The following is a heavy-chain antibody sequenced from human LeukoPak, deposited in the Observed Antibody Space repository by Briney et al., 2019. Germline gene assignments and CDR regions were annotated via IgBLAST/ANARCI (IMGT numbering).Heavy chain of an antibody. D-gene: IGHD3-22*01. CDR3: ARVPYYDSSGYHYYFGY. Sequence: GGSLRLSCAASGFTFSNYAMSWVRQAPGKGLEWVSAVGSSGDSTYYADSVKGRFTISRDNAKNSLYLQMNSLRAEDTAVYYCARVPYYDSSGYHYYFGYWGQGTLVTVSS. V-gene: IGHV3-23*01. J-gene: IGHJ4*02. CDR1: GFTFSNYA. CDR2: VGSSGDST.